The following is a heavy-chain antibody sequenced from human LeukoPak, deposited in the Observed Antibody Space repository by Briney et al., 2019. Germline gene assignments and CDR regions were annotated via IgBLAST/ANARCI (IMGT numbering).Heavy chain of an antibody. CDR3: AREHCSSTSCKIDY. J-gene: IGHJ4*02. CDR1: GGSISSYY. V-gene: IGHV4-59*01. Sequence: PSETLSLTCTVSGGSISSYYCSWIRQPPGKGLEWIGYIYYSGSTNYNPSLKSRVTISVDTSKNQFSLKLSSVTAADTAVYYCAREHCSSTSCKIDYWGQGTLVTVSS. D-gene: IGHD2-2*01. CDR2: IYYSGST.